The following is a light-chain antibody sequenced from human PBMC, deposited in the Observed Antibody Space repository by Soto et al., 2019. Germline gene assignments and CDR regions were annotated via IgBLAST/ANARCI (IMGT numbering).Light chain of an antibody. V-gene: IGKV3-15*01. CDR2: GAS. CDR1: HTVGRD. CDR3: QQYNSWPYT. Sequence: EIVMTQSPATLSISPAEIASLSCRASHTVGRDLAWYQQRPGQAPRLLIYGASTRATAVPARFNGGAYGTEFTLTISGLQSEDFAVYYCQQYNSWPYTFGQGT. J-gene: IGKJ2*01.